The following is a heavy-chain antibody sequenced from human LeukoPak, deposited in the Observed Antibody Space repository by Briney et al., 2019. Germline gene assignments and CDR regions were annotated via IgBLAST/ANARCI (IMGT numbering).Heavy chain of an antibody. J-gene: IGHJ6*02. CDR1: GYTFTGYY. Sequence: ASVKVSCKASGYTFTGYYMHWVRQAPGQGLEWMGWINPNSGGTNYAQKLQGRVTMTTDTSTSTAYMELRGLRSDDTAVYYCARDSAYQLLSYYYYGMDVWGQGTTVTVSS. D-gene: IGHD2-2*01. CDR3: ARDSAYQLLSYYYYGMDV. CDR2: INPNSGGT. V-gene: IGHV1-2*02.